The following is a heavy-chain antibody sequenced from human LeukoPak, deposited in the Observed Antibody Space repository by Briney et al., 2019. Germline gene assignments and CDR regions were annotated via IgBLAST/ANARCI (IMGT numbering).Heavy chain of an antibody. V-gene: IGHV3-23*01. CDR3: AKADFVRARGYFDS. D-gene: IGHD2/OR15-2a*01. CDR1: GFTFSSYA. CDR2: ISGSGGST. Sequence: GGSLRLSCAASGFTFSSYAMSWVRQAPGKGLEWVSAISGSGGSTYYADSVKGRFTISRDNSKNTLYLQMNSLRPEDTAVYYCAKADFVRARGYFDSGAREPWSPSPQ. J-gene: IGHJ4*02.